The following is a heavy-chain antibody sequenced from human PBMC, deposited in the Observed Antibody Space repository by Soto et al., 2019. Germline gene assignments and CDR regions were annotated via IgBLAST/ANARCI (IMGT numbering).Heavy chain of an antibody. V-gene: IGHV1-18*01. Sequence: QVHLVQSGAEVKKPGASVNVSCKTSGYTFTRNGISWVRQATGQGLEWMGWISPNSGNIKYAQKLQGRVIMTTDTSTSTAYMELRSLRFDDTAVSYCVKDLASNSWPSRDVWGPGTTVTVSS. D-gene: IGHD2-2*01. CDR3: VKDLASNSWPSRDV. CDR1: GYTFTRNG. J-gene: IGHJ6*02. CDR2: ISPNSGNI.